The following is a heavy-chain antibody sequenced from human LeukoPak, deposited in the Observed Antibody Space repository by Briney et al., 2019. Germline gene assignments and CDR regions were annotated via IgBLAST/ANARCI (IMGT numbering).Heavy chain of an antibody. V-gene: IGHV3-66*01. D-gene: IGHD6-13*01. CDR1: GFTVSSNY. CDR2: IYSGGST. J-gene: IGHJ4*02. CDR3: ASPSGSSSWYYFDY. Sequence: PGGPLRLSCAASGFTVSSNYMSWVRQAPGKGLEWVSVIYSGGSTYYADSVKGRFTISRDNSKNTLYLQMNSLRAEDTAVYYCASPSGSSSWYYFDYWGQGTLVTVSS.